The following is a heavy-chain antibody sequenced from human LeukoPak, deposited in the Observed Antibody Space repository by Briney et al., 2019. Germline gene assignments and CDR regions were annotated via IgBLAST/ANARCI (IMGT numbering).Heavy chain of an antibody. V-gene: IGHV4-30-4*01. CDR3: ARANLDYDFWSGYKGHYYYYYYMDV. Sequence: SQTLSLTCTVSGGSISSGDYYWSWIRQPPGKGLEWIGYIYYSGSTYYNPSLKSRVTISVDTSKNQFSLKLSSVTAADTAVYYCARANLDYDFWSGYKGHYYYYYYMDVWGKGTTVTVSS. J-gene: IGHJ6*03. CDR2: IYYSGST. D-gene: IGHD3-3*01. CDR1: GGSISSGDYY.